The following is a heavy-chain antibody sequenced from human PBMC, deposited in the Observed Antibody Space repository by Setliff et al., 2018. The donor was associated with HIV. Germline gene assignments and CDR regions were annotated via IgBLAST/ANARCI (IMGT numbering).Heavy chain of an antibody. Sequence: SETLSLTCVVSRGSISSGDWWSWVRQPPGQGLEWVGEVYHSGSTNYNPSLKSRVTISLDKSKNQFSLKLTSVAAADTAVYYCARLSSSGWSHDAFDMWGQGTMVTVS. CDR1: RGSISSGDW. CDR2: VYHSGST. D-gene: IGHD6-19*01. V-gene: IGHV4-4*02. CDR3: ARLSSSGWSHDAFDM. J-gene: IGHJ3*02.